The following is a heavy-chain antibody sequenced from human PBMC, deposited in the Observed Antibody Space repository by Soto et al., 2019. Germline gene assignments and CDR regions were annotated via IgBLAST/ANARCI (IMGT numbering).Heavy chain of an antibody. CDR2: IIPIFGTA. D-gene: IGHD2-2*01. V-gene: IGHV1-69*01. Sequence: QVQLVQSGAEVKKPGSSVKVSCKASGGTFSSYAISWVRQAPGQGLEWMGGIIPIFGTANYAQKFQGRVRITADESTSTAYMELSSLRSEDTAVYYCARDGGVPAAMLRGAFDIWGQGTMVTVSS. J-gene: IGHJ3*02. CDR1: GGTFSSYA. CDR3: ARDGGVPAAMLRGAFDI.